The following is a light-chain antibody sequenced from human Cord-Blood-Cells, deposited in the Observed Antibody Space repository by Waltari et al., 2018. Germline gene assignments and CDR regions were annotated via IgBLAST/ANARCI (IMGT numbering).Light chain of an antibody. J-gene: IGLJ3*02. V-gene: IGLV2-23*01. CDR3: CSYAGSNWV. CDR2: WGS. Sequence: QSALTRTVSVSGCPGKSITISCTGTSSDVWSYNLVAWYQQHTGKATKLSIYWGSKLPSGVSNRFSGSKSGNTASLTISGRQAEDEADYYCCSYAGSNWVFGGGTKLTVL. CDR1: SSDVWSYNL.